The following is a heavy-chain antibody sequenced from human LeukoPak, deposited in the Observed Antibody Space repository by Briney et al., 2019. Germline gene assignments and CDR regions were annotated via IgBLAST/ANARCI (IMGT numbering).Heavy chain of an antibody. J-gene: IGHJ3*02. CDR2: TYYTSKWYN. CDR1: GDSVSSKSTT. D-gene: IGHD3/OR15-3a*01. V-gene: IGHV6-1*01. Sequence: SQTLSLTCAISGDSVSSKSTTWNWIRQSPSRGLEWLGRTYYTSKWYNDYAVSVKSRITINPDTSKNQSSLQLNSVTPEDTAVYYCAREDLGLRDAFDIWGQGTMVTVSS. CDR3: AREDLGLRDAFDI.